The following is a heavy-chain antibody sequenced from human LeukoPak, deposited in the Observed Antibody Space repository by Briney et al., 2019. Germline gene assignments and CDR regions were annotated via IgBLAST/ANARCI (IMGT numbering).Heavy chain of an antibody. CDR1: GYTFTGYY. V-gene: IGHV1-2*02. CDR3: ARADTAMVPADY. J-gene: IGHJ4*02. CDR2: INPNSGGT. D-gene: IGHD5-18*01. Sequence: ASVKVSCKASGYTFTGYYMHWVRQAPGQGLEWMGWINPNSGGTNYAQKFQGRVTMTRDTSMSTAYMELSRLRSDDTAVYYCARADTAMVPADYWGQGTLVTVSS.